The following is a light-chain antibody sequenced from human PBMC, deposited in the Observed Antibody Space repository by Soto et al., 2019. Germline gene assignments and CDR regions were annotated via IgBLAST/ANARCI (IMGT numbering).Light chain of an antibody. J-gene: IGKJ1*01. CDR3: QQYNIWPWP. CDR1: QSVSSN. V-gene: IGKV3-15*01. Sequence: VSVKKEERATLSCRAGQSVSSNLAWYQQKPGQAPRLLIYGASTRATGIPARFSGSGSGTEFTLTISSLQSEDFAVYYCQQYNIWPWPFGQG. CDR2: GAS.